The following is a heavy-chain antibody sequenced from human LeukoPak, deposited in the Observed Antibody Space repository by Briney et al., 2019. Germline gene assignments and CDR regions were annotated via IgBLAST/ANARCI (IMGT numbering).Heavy chain of an antibody. CDR2: IKSKTDGGTT. J-gene: IGHJ6*03. V-gene: IGHV3-15*01. Sequence: PGGSLRLSCAASGFTFSNAWMSWVRQAPGKGLEWVGRIKSKTDGGTTDYAAPVKGRFTISRDDSKNTLYLQMNSLKTEDTAVYYCTTGRGPDDDYVWGSYRQKDYYYYYMDVWGKGTTVTVSS. CDR3: TTGRGPDDDYVWGSYRQKDYYYYYMDV. D-gene: IGHD3-16*02. CDR1: GFTFSNAW.